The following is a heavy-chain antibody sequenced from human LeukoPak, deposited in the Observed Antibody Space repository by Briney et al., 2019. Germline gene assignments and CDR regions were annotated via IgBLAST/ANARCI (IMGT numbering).Heavy chain of an antibody. CDR2: IGANTGNT. V-gene: IGHV1-18*01. Sequence: ASVKVSCKASGYTFTSFGISWVRQAPGQGLEWMGWIGANTGNTNYAQKLQGRVTVTTDTSTNTAYMELRSLGSDDTAVYYCARINAVTTNPGSFDYWGQGTLLTVSS. J-gene: IGHJ4*02. CDR3: ARINAVTTNPGSFDY. CDR1: GYTFTSFG. D-gene: IGHD4-17*01.